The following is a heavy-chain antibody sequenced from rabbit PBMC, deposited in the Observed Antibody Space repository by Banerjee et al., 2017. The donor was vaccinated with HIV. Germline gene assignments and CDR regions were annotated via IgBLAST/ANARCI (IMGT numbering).Heavy chain of an antibody. D-gene: IGHD4-1*01. CDR1: GFSFSSSQY. CDR3: ARDLAGVIGWNFGL. CDR2: IAGGSRGTT. J-gene: IGHJ4*01. V-gene: IGHV1S45*01. Sequence: QEQLEESGGDLVKPEASLTLTCTASGFSFSSSQYMCWVRQAPGKGLEWIACIAGGSRGTTYYASWVNGRFTISKTSSTTVTLQMTSLTAADTATYFCARDLAGVIGWNFGLWGPGTLVTVS.